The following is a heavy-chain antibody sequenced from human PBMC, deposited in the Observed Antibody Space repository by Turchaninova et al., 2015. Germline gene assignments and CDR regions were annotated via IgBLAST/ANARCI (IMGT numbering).Heavy chain of an antibody. Sequence: QVQLQQWGAGLLKPSETLSLTCAVYGGSFSGYYWSWIRQPPGKGLEWIWEINHSGSTNYNPSLKSRVTISVDTSKNQFSLKLSSVTAADTAVYYCARGEFRVAASVYYYYYYMDVWGKGTTVTVSS. CDR1: GGSFSGYY. V-gene: IGHV4-34*01. CDR2: INHSGST. D-gene: IGHD2-15*01. J-gene: IGHJ6*03. CDR3: ARGEFRVAASVYYYYYYMDV.